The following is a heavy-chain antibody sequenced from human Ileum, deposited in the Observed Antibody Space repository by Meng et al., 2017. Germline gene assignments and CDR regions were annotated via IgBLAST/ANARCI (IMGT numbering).Heavy chain of an antibody. Sequence: SETLSLTCAVSGYSSSSGYYWGWIRQPPGKGLEWIGSIYLSGSTYYNPSLKSRVTISVDTSKNQFSLKLSFVAAADTAVYYCARDRGSSSTFDYWGQGTLVTVSS. J-gene: IGHJ4*02. CDR3: ARDRGSSSTFDY. D-gene: IGHD2-15*01. V-gene: IGHV4-38-2*02. CDR2: IYLSGST. CDR1: GYSSSSGYY.